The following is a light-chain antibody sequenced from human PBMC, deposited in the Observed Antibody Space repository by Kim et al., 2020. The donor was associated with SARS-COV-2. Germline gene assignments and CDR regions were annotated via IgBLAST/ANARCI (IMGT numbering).Light chain of an antibody. V-gene: IGLV1-36*01. CDR1: SSNIGNNA. Sequence: QSVLTQPPSVSEAPRQRVTISCSGSSSNIGNNAVNWYQQLPGKAPKLLIYYDDLLPSGVSDRFSGSKSGTSASLAISGLQSDDEADYYCAAWDDRLNGRVFGRGTQLTVL. CDR2: YDD. J-gene: IGLJ3*02. CDR3: AAWDDRLNGRV.